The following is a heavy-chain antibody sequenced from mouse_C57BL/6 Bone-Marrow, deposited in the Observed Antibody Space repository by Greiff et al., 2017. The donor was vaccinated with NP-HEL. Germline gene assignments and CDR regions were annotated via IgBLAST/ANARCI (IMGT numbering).Heavy chain of an antibody. CDR1: GFTFSNYW. CDR2: IRLNSDNYAT. V-gene: IGHV6-3*01. CDR3: TGRGGSGAMDY. J-gene: IGHJ4*01. Sequence: EVKLVESGGGLVQPGGSMKLSCVASGFTFSNYWMNWVRQSPEKGLEWVAQIRLNSDNYATPYAKSVKGRFTISRDASKITVNQQMNNLRAEGNGIDCCTGRGGSGAMDYWGQGTSVTVSS. D-gene: IGHD1-1*02.